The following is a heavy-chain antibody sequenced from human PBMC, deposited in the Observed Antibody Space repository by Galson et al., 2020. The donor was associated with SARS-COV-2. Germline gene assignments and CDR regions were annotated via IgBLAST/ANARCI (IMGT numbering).Heavy chain of an antibody. D-gene: IGHD3-10*01. Sequence: ASVKVSCKASGYTFTGYYMHWVRQAPGQGLEWMGWINPNSGGTNYAQKFQGRVTMTRDTSISTAYMELSRLRSDDTAVYYCARGRWFGEFDAFDIWGQGTMVTVSS. CDR1: GYTFTGYY. J-gene: IGHJ3*02. V-gene: IGHV1-2*02. CDR2: INPNSGGT. CDR3: ARGRWFGEFDAFDI.